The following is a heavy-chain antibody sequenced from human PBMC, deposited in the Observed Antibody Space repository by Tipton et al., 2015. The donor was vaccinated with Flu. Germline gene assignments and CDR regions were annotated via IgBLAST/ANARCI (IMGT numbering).Heavy chain of an antibody. CDR3: ARVPPWFGELPSYGVDV. J-gene: IGHJ6*02. CDR2: IYYSGST. CDR1: GGSISGYY. D-gene: IGHD3-10*01. Sequence: TLSLTCSVSGGSISGYYWSWIRQSPGRGLEWIGYIYYSGSTNYNPSLKSRVTISVDTSKNPFSLQMSSVTAADTAVYYCARVPPWFGELPSYGVDVWGQGTTVTVSS. V-gene: IGHV4-59*01.